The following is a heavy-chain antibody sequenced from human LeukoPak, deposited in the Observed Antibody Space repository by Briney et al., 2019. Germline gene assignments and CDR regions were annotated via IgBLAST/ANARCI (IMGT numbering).Heavy chain of an antibody. CDR2: IYYSGST. J-gene: IGHJ6*03. V-gene: IGHV4-59*08. CDR3: ARQMDTAMVTGHYYYYMDV. Sequence: SETLSLTCTVSGGSISSYYWSWIRQPPGKGLEWIGYIYYSGSTNYNPSLKSRVTISVDTSKNQFSLKLSSVTVADTAVYYCARQMDTAMVTGHYYYYMDVWGKGTTVTVS. D-gene: IGHD5-18*01. CDR1: GGSISSYY.